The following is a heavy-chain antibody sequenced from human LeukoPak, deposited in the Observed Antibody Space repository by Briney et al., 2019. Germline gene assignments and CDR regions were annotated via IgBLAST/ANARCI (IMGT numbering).Heavy chain of an antibody. D-gene: IGHD3-22*01. CDR1: GYSFTNYW. J-gene: IGHJ4*02. Sequence: GESLKISCKGSGYSFTNYWIGWVRQMPGKGLEWLGFIFPDDSDTRYSPSFQGQVTISADGSISTAYLQWSSLKASDTAMYFCARQNYYDSSSPYFDYWGQGSLVTVSS. CDR3: ARQNYYDSSSPYFDY. CDR2: IFPDDSDT. V-gene: IGHV5-51*01.